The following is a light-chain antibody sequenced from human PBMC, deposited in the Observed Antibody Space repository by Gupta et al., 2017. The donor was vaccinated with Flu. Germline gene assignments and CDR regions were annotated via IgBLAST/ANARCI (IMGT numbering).Light chain of an antibody. Sequence: SSSNLGKNDVSWYQQLPGTAPKLLIYDNNKRPSGIPDRFSCSKSGTSATLGLTGLQTGDEADYYCGTWDSSLSAHVFATVTKVTVL. CDR3: GTWDSSLSAHV. J-gene: IGLJ1*01. CDR2: DNN. CDR1: SSNLGKND. V-gene: IGLV1-51*01.